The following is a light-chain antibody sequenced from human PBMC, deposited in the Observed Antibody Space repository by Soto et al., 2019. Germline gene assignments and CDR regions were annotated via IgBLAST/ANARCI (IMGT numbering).Light chain of an antibody. V-gene: IGKV1-39*01. J-gene: IGKJ3*01. CDR2: VAS. CDR3: QVSYATSFT. Sequence: DIQLTQFPSSLSASVGDRVTMTCRTSQRISDNLHWYQQKPGKAPNLLIYVASNLQSGVPSRFRGGGSGTEFTLTIISLEPEDFATYYCQVSYATSFTFGPG. CDR1: QRISDN.